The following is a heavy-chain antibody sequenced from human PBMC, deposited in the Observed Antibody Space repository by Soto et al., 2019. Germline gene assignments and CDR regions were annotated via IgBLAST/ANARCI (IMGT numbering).Heavy chain of an antibody. D-gene: IGHD3-3*01. Sequence: GASVKVSCKVSGYTLTELSMHWVRQAPGKGLEWMGGFDPEDGETIYAQKFQGRVTMTEDTSTDTAYMELSSLRSEDTAVYYCATMARITIFGVVSLYYFDYWGQGTLVTVSS. CDR2: FDPEDGET. V-gene: IGHV1-24*01. J-gene: IGHJ4*02. CDR3: ATMARITIFGVVSLYYFDY. CDR1: GYTLTELS.